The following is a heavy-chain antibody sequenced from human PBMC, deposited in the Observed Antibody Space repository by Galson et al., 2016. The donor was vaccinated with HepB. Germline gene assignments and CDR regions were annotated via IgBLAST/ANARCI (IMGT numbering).Heavy chain of an antibody. V-gene: IGHV3-48*02. CDR2: ISITGNTI. CDR3: ARDYEYYFDL. Sequence: SLRLSCAASGFSFNTYTINWVRQAPGKGLEWVSYISITGNTIYYADSVKGRFTISRDNAKKSLHLQMHSLRDEDTAVYYCARDYEYYFDLWGQGTLVTVSS. D-gene: IGHD3-10*01. CDR1: GFSFNTYT. J-gene: IGHJ5*02.